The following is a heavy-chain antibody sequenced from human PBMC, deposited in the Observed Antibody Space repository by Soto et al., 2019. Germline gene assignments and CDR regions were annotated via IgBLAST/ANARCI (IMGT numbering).Heavy chain of an antibody. J-gene: IGHJ4*02. Sequence: EVQLLESGGGLVQPGGSLRLSCAASGFTFSSYAMSWVRQAPGKGLEWVSAISGSGGSTYYADSVKGRFTISRDNSKNTLYLQMNSLRAGDTAVYDCAKASGVFGEFDYWGQGTLGTVS. CDR2: ISGSGGST. V-gene: IGHV3-23*01. CDR1: GFTFSSYA. CDR3: AKASGVFGEFDY. D-gene: IGHD3-10*02.